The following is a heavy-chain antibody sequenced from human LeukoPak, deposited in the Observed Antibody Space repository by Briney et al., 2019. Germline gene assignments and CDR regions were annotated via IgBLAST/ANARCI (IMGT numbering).Heavy chain of an antibody. Sequence: ASVKASCKASGYTFTSYGISWVRQAPGQGLEWMGWISAYNGNTNYAQKLQGRVTMTTDTSTSTAYMELRSLRSDDTAVYYCARDGEVYYYGSGSYFDYWGQGTLVTVSS. V-gene: IGHV1-18*01. D-gene: IGHD3-10*01. J-gene: IGHJ4*02. CDR2: ISAYNGNT. CDR1: GYTFTSYG. CDR3: ARDGEVYYYGSGSYFDY.